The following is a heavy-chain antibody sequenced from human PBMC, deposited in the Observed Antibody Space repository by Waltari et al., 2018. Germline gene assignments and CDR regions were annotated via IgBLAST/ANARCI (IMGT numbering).Heavy chain of an antibody. D-gene: IGHD1-7*01. V-gene: IGHV4-61*02. Sequence: QVQLQESGPGLVKPSQTLSLTCTVSGGSISSGSYYWSWIRQPAGKGLEWIGRIYTMGVTNYNPSLKSRVTIAVDTSNNHFSLKLSSVPAADTAVYYCARVSNYGDAFDIWGQGTMVTVSS. CDR3: ARVSNYGDAFDI. CDR2: IYTMGVT. J-gene: IGHJ3*02. CDR1: GGSISSGSYY.